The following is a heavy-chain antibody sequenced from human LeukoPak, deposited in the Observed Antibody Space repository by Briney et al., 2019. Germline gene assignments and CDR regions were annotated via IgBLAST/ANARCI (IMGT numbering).Heavy chain of an antibody. CDR2: ISYDGSNK. Sequence: GGSLRLSCAASGFTFSSFPMHWVRQAPGKGLEWVAIISYDGSNKDYADSVKGRFTISRDNSKNTLYLQMNSLRAEDTAVYYCAKDQGPVESSFDYWGQGTLVTASS. CDR1: GFTFSSFP. D-gene: IGHD5-24*01. J-gene: IGHJ4*02. CDR3: AKDQGPVESSFDY. V-gene: IGHV3-30-3*01.